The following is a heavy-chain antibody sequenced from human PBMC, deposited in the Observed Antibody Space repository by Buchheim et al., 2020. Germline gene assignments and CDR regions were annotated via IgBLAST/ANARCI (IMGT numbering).Heavy chain of an antibody. V-gene: IGHV4-30-4*08. D-gene: IGHD1-26*01. Sequence: QVQLQESGPGLVKPSQTLSLTCTVSGDSISSSGDYYWSWIRQPPGKGLEWIGYIYYSGSPYYNSSLKSRVTISMDTSKNQFSLKLSSVTAADTAVYYCTRGSPRREYFHHWGQGTL. CDR3: TRGSPRREYFHH. CDR2: IYYSGSP. CDR1: GDSISSSGDYY. J-gene: IGHJ1*01.